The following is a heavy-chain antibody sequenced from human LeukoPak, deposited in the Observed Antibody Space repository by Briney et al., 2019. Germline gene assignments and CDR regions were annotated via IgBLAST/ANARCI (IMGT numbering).Heavy chain of an antibody. D-gene: IGHD6-6*01. V-gene: IGHV4-59*08. J-gene: IGHJ3*02. CDR3: ARHRRRSIAARQSAFDI. Sequence: SETLSLTCTVSGGSISSYYWSWIRQPPGKGLEWIGYIYYSGSTNYNPSLKSRVTISVDTSKNQFSLKLSSVTAADTAVYYCARHRRRSIAARQSAFDIWGQGTMVTVSS. CDR1: GGSISSYY. CDR2: IYYSGST.